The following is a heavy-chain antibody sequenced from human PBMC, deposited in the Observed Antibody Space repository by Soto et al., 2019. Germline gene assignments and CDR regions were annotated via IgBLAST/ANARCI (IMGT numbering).Heavy chain of an antibody. D-gene: IGHD6-25*01. V-gene: IGHV4-61*01. CDR1: GGSVSSGSYY. J-gene: IGHJ4*02. CDR3: ARANLAAYFDY. CDR2: IYYSGST. Sequence: SETLSLTCTVSGGSVSSGSYYWSWIRQPPGKGLEWIGYIYYSGSTNYNPSLKGRVTISVDTSKNQFSLKLSSVTAADTAVYYCARANLAAYFDYWGQGTLVTVSS.